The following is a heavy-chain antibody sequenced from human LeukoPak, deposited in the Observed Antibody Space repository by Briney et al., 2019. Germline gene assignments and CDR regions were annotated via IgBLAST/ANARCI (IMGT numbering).Heavy chain of an antibody. Sequence: SESLSLTCAVYGGSFSGHYWSWIRQPPGKGLEWIGEINHIGSTNYNPSLKSRVTISADTSNNQFSLKLSSVTAADTAVYYCVSGNWDFDYWGQGTLVTVSS. J-gene: IGHJ4*02. CDR2: INHIGST. CDR1: GGSFSGHY. V-gene: IGHV4-34*01. CDR3: VSGNWDFDY. D-gene: IGHD1-26*01.